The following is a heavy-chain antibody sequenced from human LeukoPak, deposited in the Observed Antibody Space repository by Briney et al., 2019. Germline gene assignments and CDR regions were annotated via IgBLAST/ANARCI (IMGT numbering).Heavy chain of an antibody. V-gene: IGHV1-2*06. D-gene: IGHD2-8*01. CDR3: ARDIPRYCTNGVCSNYYGMDV. Sequence: ASVKVSCKASGYTFTGYYMHWVRQAPGQGLEWMGRINPNSGGTNYAQKLQGRVTMTTDTSTSTAYMELRSLRSDDTAVYYCARDIPRYCTNGVCSNYYGMDVWGQGTTVTVSS. J-gene: IGHJ6*02. CDR1: GYTFTGYY. CDR2: INPNSGGT.